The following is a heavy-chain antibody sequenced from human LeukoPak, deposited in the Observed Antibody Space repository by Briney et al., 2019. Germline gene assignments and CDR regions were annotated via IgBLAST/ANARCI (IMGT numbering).Heavy chain of an antibody. J-gene: IGHJ4*02. D-gene: IGHD6-13*01. Sequence: GGSLRLSCAASGFTFSSYAMSWVRQAPGKGLEWVSGISGNDATTFYADSVKGRFTISRDNSKNTLYLHMNSLRAEDTAVYYCARPDAQTIHYSGSWFRLDFWGQGTLVTVSS. CDR1: GFTFSSYA. V-gene: IGHV3-23*01. CDR3: ARPDAQTIHYSGSWFRLDF. CDR2: ISGNDATT.